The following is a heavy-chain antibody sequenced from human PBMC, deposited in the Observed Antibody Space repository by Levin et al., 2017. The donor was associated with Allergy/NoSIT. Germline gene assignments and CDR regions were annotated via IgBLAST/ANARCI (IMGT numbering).Heavy chain of an antibody. CDR2: ISGSGGST. Sequence: GGSLRLSCAASGFTFSSYAMSWVRQAPGKGLEWVSAISGSGGSTYYADSVKGRFTISRDNSKNTLYLQMNSLRAEDTAVYYCAKDMQRATILGWFDPWGQGTLVTVSS. V-gene: IGHV3-23*01. D-gene: IGHD5-12*01. CDR3: AKDMQRATILGWFDP. J-gene: IGHJ5*02. CDR1: GFTFSSYA.